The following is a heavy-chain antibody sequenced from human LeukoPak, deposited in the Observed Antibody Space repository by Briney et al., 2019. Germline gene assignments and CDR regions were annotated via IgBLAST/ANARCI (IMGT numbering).Heavy chain of an antibody. CDR2: MNPNSGNT. Sequence: ASVKVSCKASGYTFTSYDINWVRQATGQGLEWMGWMNPNSGNTGYAQKFQGRVTITGNTSISTAYMELSSLRSEDTAVYYCARAPRNFWSGYYLGWGQGTLVTVSS. J-gene: IGHJ4*02. V-gene: IGHV1-8*03. CDR3: ARAPRNFWSGYYLG. D-gene: IGHD3-3*01. CDR1: GYTFTSYD.